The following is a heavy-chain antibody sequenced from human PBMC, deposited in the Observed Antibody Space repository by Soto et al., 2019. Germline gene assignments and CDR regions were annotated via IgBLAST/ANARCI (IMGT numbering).Heavy chain of an antibody. CDR1: GFTFGDYA. J-gene: IGHJ5*02. CDR3: TRVGYCSSTSCFNWFDP. D-gene: IGHD2-2*01. Sequence: TGGSLRLSCTASGFTFGDYAMSWFRQAPGKGLEWVGFIRSKAYGGTTEYAASVKGRFTISRDDSKSIAYLQMNSLKTEDTAVYYCTRVGYCSSTSCFNWFDPWGQGTLVTVSS. CDR2: IRSKAYGGTT. V-gene: IGHV3-49*03.